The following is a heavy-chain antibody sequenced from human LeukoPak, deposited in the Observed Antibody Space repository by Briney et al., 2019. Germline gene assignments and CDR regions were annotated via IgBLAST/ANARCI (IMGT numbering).Heavy chain of an antibody. J-gene: IGHJ3*02. Sequence: PSETLSLTCTVSGGSISSSSYYWGWIRQPPGKGLEWIGSIYYSGSTYYNPSLKSRVTISVDTSKNQFSLKLSSVTAADTAVYYCARWVGTYCGGDCYPRSLDAFDIWGQGTMVTVSS. CDR3: ARWVGTYCGGDCYPRSLDAFDI. CDR2: IYYSGST. D-gene: IGHD2-21*02. V-gene: IGHV4-39*01. CDR1: GGSISSSSYY.